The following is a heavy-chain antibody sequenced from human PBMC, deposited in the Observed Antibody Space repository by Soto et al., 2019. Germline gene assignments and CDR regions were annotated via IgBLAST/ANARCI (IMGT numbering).Heavy chain of an antibody. V-gene: IGHV3-21*01. D-gene: IGHD2-2*01. J-gene: IGHJ4*02. CDR1: GFTFNTYS. CDR2: ISSRSNYI. CDR3: ARAHGSVPAAMG. Sequence: EVQLVESGGGLVKPGGSLRLSCAASGFTFNTYSMNWVRQPPGKGLEWVSSISSRSNYIYYADSLKGRFTISRDNAKNSLYLQMNSLRAEDTAVYYCARAHGSVPAAMGWGQGTLVTVSS.